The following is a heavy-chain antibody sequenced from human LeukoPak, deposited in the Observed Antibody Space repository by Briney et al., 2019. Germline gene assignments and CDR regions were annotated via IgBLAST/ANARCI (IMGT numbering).Heavy chain of an antibody. D-gene: IGHD2-15*01. V-gene: IGHV4-30-2*01. J-gene: IGHJ4*02. Sequence: SETLSLTCAVPGGSISSGGYSWSWIRQPPGKGLEWIGYIYHSGSTYYNPSLKSRVTISVDRSKNQFSLKLSSVTAADTAVYYCATGYCSGGSCYTLDYWGQGTLVTVSS. CDR2: IYHSGST. CDR1: GGSISSGGYS. CDR3: ATGYCSGGSCYTLDY.